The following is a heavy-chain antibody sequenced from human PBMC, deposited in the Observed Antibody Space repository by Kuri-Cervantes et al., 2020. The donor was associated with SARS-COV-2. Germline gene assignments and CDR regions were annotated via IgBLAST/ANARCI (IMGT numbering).Heavy chain of an antibody. CDR2: INPNSGGT. CDR3: ARGSTDYSNGGYYYYYMDV. CDR1: GYTFTGYY. J-gene: IGHJ6*03. D-gene: IGHD4-11*01. V-gene: IGHV1-2*02. Sequence: ASVKVSCKASGYTFTGYYMHWVRQAPGQGLEWMGWINPNSGGTNYAQKFQGRVTMTRDTSISTAYMELSRLRSDDTAVYYCARGSTDYSNGGYYYYYMDVWGKGTTVPSP.